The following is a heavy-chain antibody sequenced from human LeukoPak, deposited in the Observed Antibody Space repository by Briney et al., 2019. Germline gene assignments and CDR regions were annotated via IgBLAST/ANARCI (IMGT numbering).Heavy chain of an antibody. CDR2: INPNSGGT. D-gene: IGHD3-16*01. J-gene: IGHJ4*02. Sequence: ASVKVSCKASGYTFTGYYMHWVRQAPGQGLEWMGWINPNSGGTNYAQKFQGRVTMTRDTPISTAYMELSRLRSDDTAVYYCARERGTHEYYFDYWGQGTLVTVSS. V-gene: IGHV1-2*02. CDR3: ARERGTHEYYFDY. CDR1: GYTFTGYY.